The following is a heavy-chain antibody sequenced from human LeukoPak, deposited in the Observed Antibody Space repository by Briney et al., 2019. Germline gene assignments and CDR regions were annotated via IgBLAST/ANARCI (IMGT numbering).Heavy chain of an antibody. J-gene: IGHJ4*02. D-gene: IGHD3-10*01. CDR1: GFTFSSYA. V-gene: IGHV3-23*01. CDR3: ARRDYYGSGSYGGLEYYFDY. CDR2: ISGSGGST. Sequence: GGSLRLSCAASGFTFSSYAMSWVRQAPGKGLEWVSAISGSGGSTYYADSVKGRFTISRDNSKNTLYLQMNSLRAEDTAVYYCARRDYYGSGSYGGLEYYFDYWGQGTLVTVSS.